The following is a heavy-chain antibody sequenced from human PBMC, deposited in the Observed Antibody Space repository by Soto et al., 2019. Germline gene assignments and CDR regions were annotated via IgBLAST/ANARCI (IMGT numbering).Heavy chain of an antibody. CDR1: GGSISSGNYY. CDR3: ASHPPPMAGTAYGMDV. D-gene: IGHD3-10*01. V-gene: IGHV4-30-4*01. Sequence: QVQLQESGPGRVKPSQTLSLTCTVSGGSISSGNYYWSWIRQPPGKGLEWIGYIYYSGSTDYNPSLTSRVTIPVDASKNDFSLKLRSLTAADTAVYYCASHPPPMAGTAYGMDVWGQGTAVTVS. CDR2: IYYSGST. J-gene: IGHJ6*02.